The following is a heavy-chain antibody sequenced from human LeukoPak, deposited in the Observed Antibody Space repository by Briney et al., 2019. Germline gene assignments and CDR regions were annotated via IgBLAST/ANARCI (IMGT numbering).Heavy chain of an antibody. V-gene: IGHV3-30*03. CDR2: ISYDGSNK. CDR3: ARDRDNYMDV. J-gene: IGHJ6*03. CDR1: GFTFSSYG. Sequence: GGSLRLSCAASGFTFSSYGMHWVRQAPGKGLEWVAVISYDGSNKYYADSVKGRFTISRDTSKNTLYLQMDSLRVEDTAVYFCARDRDNYMDVWGKGTTVTISS.